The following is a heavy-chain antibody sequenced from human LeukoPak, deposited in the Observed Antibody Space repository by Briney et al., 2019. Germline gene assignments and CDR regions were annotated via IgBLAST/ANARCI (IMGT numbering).Heavy chain of an antibody. CDR1: GFTSSTYF. CDR2: ISTLSTYT. CDR3: ARDGPYSDPWSGPFAFDM. Sequence: PGGSLRLSCAASGFTSSTYFMNWVRQAPGKGLEWVSSISTLSTYTHYADSVKGRFTVSRGNAKNSLYLQMNSLRAEDTAVYYCARDGPYSDPWSGPFAFDMWGQGTMVTVSS. D-gene: IGHD3-3*01. J-gene: IGHJ3*02. V-gene: IGHV3-21*01.